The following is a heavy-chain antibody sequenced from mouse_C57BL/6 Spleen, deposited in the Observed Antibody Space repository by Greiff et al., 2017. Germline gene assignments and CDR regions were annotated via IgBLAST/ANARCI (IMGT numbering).Heavy chain of an antibody. CDR1: GYTFTSYW. D-gene: IGHD1-1*01. V-gene: IGHV1-59*01. CDR2: IDPSDSYT. Sequence: VQLQQPGAELVRPGTSVKLSCKASGYTFTSYWMHWVKQRPGQGLEWIGVIDPSDSYTNYNQKFKGKATLTVDTSSSTAYMQLSSLTSEDSAVYYCARGSSYYFDYWGQGTTLTVSS. J-gene: IGHJ2*01. CDR3: ARGSSYYFDY.